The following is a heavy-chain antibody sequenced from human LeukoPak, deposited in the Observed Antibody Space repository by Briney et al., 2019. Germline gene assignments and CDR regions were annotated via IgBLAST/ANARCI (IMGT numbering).Heavy chain of an antibody. CDR3: ARDLSVGSKPDLGFDY. CDR1: GFTFSSYA. V-gene: IGHV3-23*01. J-gene: IGHJ4*02. Sequence: GGSLRLSCAASGFTFSSYAMSWVRQAPGKGLEWVSDINGSGGSTYYADSVKGRFTISRDNSKNTLYLQMNSLRAEDTAVYYCARDLSVGSKPDLGFDYWGQGTLVTVSS. D-gene: IGHD1-26*01. CDR2: INGSGGST.